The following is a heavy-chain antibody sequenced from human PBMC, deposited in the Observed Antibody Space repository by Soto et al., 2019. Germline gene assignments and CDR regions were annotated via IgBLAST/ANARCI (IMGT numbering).Heavy chain of an antibody. Sequence: PGGSLRLSCAASGFTFSSYSMNWVRQAPGKGLEWVSSISSSSSYIYYADSVKGRFTISRDNAKNSLYLQMNSLRAEDTAVYYCARSSDTFNWNYGYYGMDVWGQGTTVTVSS. CDR1: GFTFSSYS. CDR3: ARSSDTFNWNYGYYGMDV. V-gene: IGHV3-21*01. CDR2: ISSSSSYI. D-gene: IGHD1-7*01. J-gene: IGHJ6*02.